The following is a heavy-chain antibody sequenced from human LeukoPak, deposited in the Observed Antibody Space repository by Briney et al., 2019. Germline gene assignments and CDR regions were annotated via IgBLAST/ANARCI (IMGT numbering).Heavy chain of an antibody. D-gene: IGHD3-10*01. J-gene: IGHJ4*02. CDR1: GYTFTGYY. V-gene: IGHV1-2*02. CDR3: ARSITYGSGSYYRSAFDY. CDR2: INPNSGGT. Sequence: GASVKVSCKASGYTFTGYYMHWVRQAPGQGLEWMGWINPNSGGTNYAQKFQGRVTMTRDTSISTAYMELSRLRSDDTAVYYCARSITYGSGSYYRSAFDYWGQGTPVTVSS.